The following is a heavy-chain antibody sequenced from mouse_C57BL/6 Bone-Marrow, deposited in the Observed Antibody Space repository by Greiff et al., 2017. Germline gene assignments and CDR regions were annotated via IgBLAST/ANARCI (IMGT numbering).Heavy chain of an antibody. V-gene: IGHV5-6*01. CDR3: ARHYGNPWYFDV. CDR1: GFTFSSYG. CDR2: ISSGGSYT. D-gene: IGHD2-1*01. Sequence: EVKVVESGGDLVKPGGSLKLSCAASGFTFSSYGMSWVRQTPDKRLEWVATISSGGSYTYYPDSVKGRFTISRDNAKNTLYLQMSSLKSEDTAMDYCARHYGNPWYFDVWGTGTTVTVSS. J-gene: IGHJ1*03.